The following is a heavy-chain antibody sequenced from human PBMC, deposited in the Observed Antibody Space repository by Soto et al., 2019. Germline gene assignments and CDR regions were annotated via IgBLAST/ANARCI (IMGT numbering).Heavy chain of an antibody. J-gene: IGHJ5*02. V-gene: IGHV4-59*01. CDR1: GGCLSCYH. Sequence: SLTRSLTGIAGGGCLSCYHWSTLRQPPGKGLEWIGYVYNSGSTNYSPTLKSRVTISIDTSKIQFSLKLTSLTATDTAVYYCARGGPSSKWLDPWGQGTLVTVSS. CDR3: ARGGPSSKWLDP. CDR2: VYNSGST.